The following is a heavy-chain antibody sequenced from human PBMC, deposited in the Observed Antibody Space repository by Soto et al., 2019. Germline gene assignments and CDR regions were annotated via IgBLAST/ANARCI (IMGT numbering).Heavy chain of an antibody. V-gene: IGHV1-69*04. Sequence: ASVNVSCKASGGTFSSYTISWVRQAPGQGLEWMGRIIPILGIANYAQKFQGRVTITADKSTSTAYMELSSLRSEDTAVYYCAIELVDYYGSGSYYNPVDYWGQGTLVTVSS. J-gene: IGHJ4*02. CDR3: AIELVDYYGSGSYYNPVDY. CDR2: IIPILGIA. CDR1: GGTFSSYT. D-gene: IGHD3-10*01.